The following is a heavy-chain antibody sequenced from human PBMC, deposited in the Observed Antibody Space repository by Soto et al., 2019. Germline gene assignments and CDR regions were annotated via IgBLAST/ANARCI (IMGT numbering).Heavy chain of an antibody. Sequence: GGSLRLSCAASGFTFSSYAMSWVRQAPGKGLEWVSAISGSGGSTYYADSVKGRFTISRDNSKNTLYLQMNSLRAEDTAVYYCAKDKVGELSFTVHDYWGQGTLVTVSS. D-gene: IGHD3-16*02. CDR2: ISGSGGST. V-gene: IGHV3-23*01. J-gene: IGHJ4*02. CDR1: GFTFSSYA. CDR3: AKDKVGELSFTVHDY.